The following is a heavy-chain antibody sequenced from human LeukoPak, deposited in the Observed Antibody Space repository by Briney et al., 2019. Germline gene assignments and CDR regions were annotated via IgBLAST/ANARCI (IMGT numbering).Heavy chain of an antibody. V-gene: IGHV3-33*01. CDR3: ARGNYHAMDV. CDR2: IWDDGNNK. CDR1: GFSFSNHG. Sequence: GGSLRLSCAASGFSFSNHGMHWVRQAPGKRLEWVAVIWDDGNNKRYANSVNGRFTISRDNSENTLYLQMNSLRAEDTAVYYCARGNYHAMDVWGQGTTVTVSS. J-gene: IGHJ6*02.